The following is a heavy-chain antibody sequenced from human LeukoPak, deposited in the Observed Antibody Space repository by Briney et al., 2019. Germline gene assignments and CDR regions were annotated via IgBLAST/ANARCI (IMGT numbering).Heavy chain of an antibody. Sequence: PGGSLRLSCVASGFSFRSFEMNWVRQAPGKGLEWVANIKEDESEKYYVDSVKGRFTISRDNAKNSLYLQMNSLRAEDTAIYYCANEGGGAFDIWGQGTMVTVSS. V-gene: IGHV3-7*01. CDR1: GFSFRSFE. CDR2: IKEDESEK. J-gene: IGHJ3*02. CDR3: ANEGGGAFDI.